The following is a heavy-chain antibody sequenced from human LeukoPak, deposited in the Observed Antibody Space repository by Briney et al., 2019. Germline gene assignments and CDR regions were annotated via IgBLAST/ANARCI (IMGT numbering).Heavy chain of an antibody. D-gene: IGHD3-10*01. CDR2: ISGSGGSK. J-gene: IGHJ6*02. CDR1: GFTFSSYA. CDR3: AKLTSASGAYGVDV. Sequence: GGSQRLSCAASGFTFSSYAMNWVRQAPGKGLEWVSTISGSGGSKHYADSVEGRFTISRDNSKNTVYLQMNSLRAEDTAIYYCAKLTSASGAYGVDVWGQGTTVTVSS. V-gene: IGHV3-23*01.